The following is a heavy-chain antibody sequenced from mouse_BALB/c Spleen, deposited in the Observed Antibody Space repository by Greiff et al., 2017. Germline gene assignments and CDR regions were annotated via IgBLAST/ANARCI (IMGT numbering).Heavy chain of an antibody. J-gene: IGHJ3*01. Sequence: VKVVESGPGLVAPSQSLSITCTVSGFSLTSYGVHWVRQPPGKGLEWLGVIWAGGSTNYNSALMSRLSISKDNSKSQVFLKMNSLQTDDTAMYYCARENYRYDVGFAYWGQGTLVTVSA. V-gene: IGHV2-9*02. D-gene: IGHD2-14*01. CDR2: IWAGGST. CDR3: ARENYRYDVGFAY. CDR1: GFSLTSYG.